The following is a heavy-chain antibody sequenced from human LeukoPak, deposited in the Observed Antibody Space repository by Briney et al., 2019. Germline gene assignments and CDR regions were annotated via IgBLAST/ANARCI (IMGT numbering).Heavy chain of an antibody. V-gene: IGHV4-38-2*01. D-gene: IGHD6-19*01. CDR1: GYSVSRGYY. Sequence: KPSETLSLTCAVSGYSVSRGYYWGWIRQPPGKGLEWVGRIYHSGSTYYNPSLKSRVTISVDTSKNQFSLKLSSVTAADTAVYYCARRPRYSSGWYPHYFDYWGQGTLVTVSS. CDR3: ARRPRYSSGWYPHYFDY. J-gene: IGHJ4*02. CDR2: IYHSGST.